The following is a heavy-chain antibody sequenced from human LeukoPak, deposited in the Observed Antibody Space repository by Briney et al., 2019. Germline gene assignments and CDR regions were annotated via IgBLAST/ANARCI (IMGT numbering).Heavy chain of an antibody. CDR3: TTEDHSNYNY. CDR2: IKQDGGET. V-gene: IGHV3-7*01. D-gene: IGHD4-11*01. J-gene: IGHJ4*02. CDR1: GFPFSSYW. Sequence: PGGSLRLSCAASGFPFSSYWMAWVRQAPGKGLEWVASIKQDGGETFYVDSVKGRFTISRDNAKNSLYLKMNSLRAEDTAVYYCTTEDHSNYNYWGQGTLVTVSS.